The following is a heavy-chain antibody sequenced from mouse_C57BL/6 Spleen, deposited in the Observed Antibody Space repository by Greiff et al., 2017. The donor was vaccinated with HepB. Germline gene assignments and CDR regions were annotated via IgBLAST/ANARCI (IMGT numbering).Heavy chain of an antibody. J-gene: IGHJ3*01. CDR2: IYPRDGST. D-gene: IGHD2-4*01. Sequence: VQLVESGPELVKPGASVKLSCKASGYTFTSYDINWVKQRPGQGLEWIGWIYPRDGSTKYNEKFKGKATLTVDTSSSTAYMELHSLTSEDSAVYFCAREEIYYDYDETWFAYWGQGTLVTVSA. CDR1: GYTFTSYD. V-gene: IGHV1-85*01. CDR3: AREEIYYDYDETWFAY.